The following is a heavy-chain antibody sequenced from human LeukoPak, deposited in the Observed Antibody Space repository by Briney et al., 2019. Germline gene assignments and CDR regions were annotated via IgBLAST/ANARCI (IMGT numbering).Heavy chain of an antibody. V-gene: IGHV4-34*01. Sequence: PSETLSLTCAVYGGSFSGYYWSWIRQPPGKGLEWIGEINHSGSTNYNPSLKSRVTISVDTSKNQFSLNLSSVTAADTAVYYCARWGQGTPTIIVRRYFDLWGQGTLVTVSS. CDR2: INHSGST. J-gene: IGHJ4*02. CDR1: GGSFSGYY. CDR3: ARWGQGTPTIIVRRYFDL. D-gene: IGHD5-12*01.